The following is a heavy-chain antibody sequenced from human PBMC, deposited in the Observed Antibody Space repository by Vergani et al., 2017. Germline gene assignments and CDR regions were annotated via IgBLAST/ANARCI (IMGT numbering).Heavy chain of an antibody. CDR2: IRYDGSNK. Sequence: QVQLVESGGGVVQPGGSLRLSCAASGCTFSSYGMHWVRQAPGKGLEWVAFIRYDGSNKYYADSVKGRFTISRDNSKNTLYLQMNSLRAEDTAVYYCAKDLDDYVWGSYHPGDYWGQGTLVTVSS. V-gene: IGHV3-30*02. J-gene: IGHJ4*02. CDR3: AKDLDDYVWGSYHPGDY. D-gene: IGHD3-16*02. CDR1: GCTFSSYG.